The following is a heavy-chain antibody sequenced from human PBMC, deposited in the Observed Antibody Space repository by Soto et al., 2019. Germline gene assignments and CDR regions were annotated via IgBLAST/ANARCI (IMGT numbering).Heavy chain of an antibody. CDR1: GLTVSSSY. CDR2: IYSGGKT. CDR3: ASLRVTVDYFDS. Sequence: GGSLRLSCAASGLTVSSSYMSWVRQAPGKGLEWVSLIYSGGKTYYTDSGKGRFTISRDNSNNTLYLQVDSLRVEDTAMYYCASLRVTVDYFDSWGQGTLVTVSS. V-gene: IGHV3-66*01. J-gene: IGHJ4*02. D-gene: IGHD2-8*01.